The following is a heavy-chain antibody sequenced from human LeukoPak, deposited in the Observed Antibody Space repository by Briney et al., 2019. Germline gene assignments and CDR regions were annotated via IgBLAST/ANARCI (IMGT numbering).Heavy chain of an antibody. Sequence: SVKVSCKASGGTFSSYAISWVRQAPGQGREWMGGIVPIFGTANYAQKFQGRVTITADESTSTAYMELSSLRSEDTAVYYCARHVESNSSSWGRSYYFDYWGQGTLVIVS. D-gene: IGHD6-13*01. CDR3: ARHVESNSSSWGRSYYFDY. CDR2: IVPIFGTA. J-gene: IGHJ4*02. CDR1: GGTFSSYA. V-gene: IGHV1-69*13.